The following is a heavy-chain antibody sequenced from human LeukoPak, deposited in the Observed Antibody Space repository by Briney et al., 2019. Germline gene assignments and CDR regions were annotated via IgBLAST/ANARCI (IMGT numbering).Heavy chain of an antibody. D-gene: IGHD6-13*01. CDR1: GFTFRSCA. J-gene: IGHJ5*02. Sequence: GGSLRLSCAASGFTFRSCAMTWVRQAPGKGLEWVSAISGSGRTYYADSVKGRFTISRDNSKNTLYLQMNSLRAEDTAVYYCAKDVGSRSNIKNWFDPWGQGTLVTVSS. V-gene: IGHV3-23*01. CDR2: ISGSGRT. CDR3: AKDVGSRSNIKNWFDP.